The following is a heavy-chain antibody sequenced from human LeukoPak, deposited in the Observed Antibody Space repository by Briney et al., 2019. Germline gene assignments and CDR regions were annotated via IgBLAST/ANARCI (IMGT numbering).Heavy chain of an antibody. V-gene: IGHV3-7*01. J-gene: IGHJ4*02. CDR2: IKQDGSEK. D-gene: IGHD5-18*01. CDR1: GFIFSSYW. CDR3: ARDGRRYNYFDY. Sequence: GGSLRLSCAASGFIFSSYWMSWVRQAPGKGLEWVANIKQDGSEKYYVDSVKGRFTISRDNAKNSLYLQMNSLRAEDTAVYYCARDGRRYNYFDYWGQGTLVTVSS.